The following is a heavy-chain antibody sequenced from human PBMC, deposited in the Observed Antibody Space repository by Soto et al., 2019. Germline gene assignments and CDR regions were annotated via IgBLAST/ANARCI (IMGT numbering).Heavy chain of an antibody. CDR1: GGSVTTNAYY. CDR2: IHDNGRT. D-gene: IGHD3-9*01. J-gene: IGHJ4*02. Sequence: SETLSLTCVVSGGSVTTNAYYWTWIRQSPGKGLEWIGYIHDNGRTHYNPSLKSRVIMSRDTSENKISLKLTSVTIADTAVYYCARLPDIFGWPFDYWGQGTLVTVSS. CDR3: ARLPDIFGWPFDY. V-gene: IGHV4-61*08.